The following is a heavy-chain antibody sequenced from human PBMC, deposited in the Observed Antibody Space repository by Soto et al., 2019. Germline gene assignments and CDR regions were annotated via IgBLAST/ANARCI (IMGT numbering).Heavy chain of an antibody. CDR1: GGSFRGYY. J-gene: IGHJ5*02. CDR3: ARVSFGTYYDFWSGYYLPQNRRPGWFDP. D-gene: IGHD3-3*01. V-gene: IGHV4-34*01. Sequence: PSETKTLTCAVYGGSFRGYYCILIRQPPGKGLEWIGEINHSGSTNYNPSLKSRVTISVDTSKNQFSLKLSSVTAADTAVYYCARVSFGTYYDFWSGYYLPQNRRPGWFDPWGQGTLVTVSS. CDR2: INHSGST.